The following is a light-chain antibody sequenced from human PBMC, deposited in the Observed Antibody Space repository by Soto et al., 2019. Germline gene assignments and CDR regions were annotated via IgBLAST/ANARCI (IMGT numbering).Light chain of an antibody. J-gene: IGKJ1*01. CDR2: GAS. CDR3: DQYGSSPGT. V-gene: IGKV3-20*01. CDR1: QSVTSNY. Sequence: EIVLTQSPGTLSLSPGERATLSCRASQSVTSNYLAWYQQKPGQAPRLLFFGASIRDTGIPDRFSGSGSGTDFTLTISRLEPEDFAVYYCDQYGSSPGTFGQGTKVEI.